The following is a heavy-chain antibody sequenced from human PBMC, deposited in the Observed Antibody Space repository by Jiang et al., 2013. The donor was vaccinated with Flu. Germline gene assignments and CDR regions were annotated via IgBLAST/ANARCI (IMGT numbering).Heavy chain of an antibody. V-gene: IGHV1-2*02. J-gene: IGHJ4*02. Sequence: GAEVKKPGASVKVSCKASGYTFTGYYMHWVRQAPGQGLEWMGWINPNSGGTNYAQKFQGRVTMTRDTSISTAYMELSRLRSDDTAVYYCARAGHSGIAATDFDYWAREPWSPSPQ. CDR2: INPNSGGT. CDR3: ARAGHSGIAATDFDY. D-gene: IGHD6-25*01. CDR1: GYTFTGYY.